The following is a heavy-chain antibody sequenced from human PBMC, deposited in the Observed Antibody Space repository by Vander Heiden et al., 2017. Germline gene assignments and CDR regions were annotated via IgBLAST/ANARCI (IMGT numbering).Heavy chain of an antibody. CDR3: ARDMRIPYAANYPFDY. CDR2: TYYRSKWFT. J-gene: IGHJ4*02. V-gene: IGHV6-1*01. Sequence: QVQLRQSGPGLGRPSQTLSLTCAIPGDNVSVDSVTWNWLRQSPSRGLEWLGKTYYRSKWFTDYAVSVRSRIIITPDAPKNQFSLHLNSVTPGDTAVYYCARDMRIPYAANYPFDYWGQGILVTVSS. D-gene: IGHD1-7*01. CDR1: GDNVSVDSVT.